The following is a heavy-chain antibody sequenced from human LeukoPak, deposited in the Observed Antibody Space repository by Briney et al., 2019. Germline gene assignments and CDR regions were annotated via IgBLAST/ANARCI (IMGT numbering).Heavy chain of an antibody. J-gene: IGHJ3*02. CDR2: IYTSGST. CDR3: ARARRIAVAGYDAFDI. Sequence: TSETLSLTCTVSGGSISSYYWSWVRQPAGKGLEWIGRIYTSGSTNYNPSLKSRVTISVDTSKNQFSLKLSSVTAADTAVYYCARARRIAVAGYDAFDIWGQGTMVTVSS. D-gene: IGHD6-19*01. V-gene: IGHV4-4*07. CDR1: GGSISSYY.